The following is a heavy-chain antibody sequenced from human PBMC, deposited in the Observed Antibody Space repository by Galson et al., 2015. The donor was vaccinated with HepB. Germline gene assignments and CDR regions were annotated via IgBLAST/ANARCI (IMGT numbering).Heavy chain of an antibody. CDR2: ISSDGFTK. D-gene: IGHD3-10*01. J-gene: IGHJ5*02. Sequence: SLRLSCAASGFIFSDSYMTWVRQAPGKGPEWISYISSDGFTKYYADSVKGRFSIFRDNAKNPLYLQMNSLRAEDTAVYYCGRSAGWIDPWGQGTLVTVSS. CDR1: GFIFSDSY. CDR3: GRSAGWIDP. V-gene: IGHV3-11*01.